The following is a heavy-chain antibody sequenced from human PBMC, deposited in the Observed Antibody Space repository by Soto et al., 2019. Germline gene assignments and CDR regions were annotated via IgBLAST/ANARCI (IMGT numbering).Heavy chain of an antibody. CDR3: ARSPDSSGYYPRWYYYGMDV. J-gene: IGHJ6*02. CDR2: INHRGSA. D-gene: IGHD3-22*01. V-gene: IGHV4-4*02. Sequence: PSETLSLTCAVSGASVSSTYWWSWVRQPPGKGPEWIGEINHRGSANYNPSLKSRVTISVDISKSQFSLRLTSVTAADTAVYYCARSPDSSGYYPRWYYYGMDVWGQGTTVTVSS. CDR1: GASVSSTYW.